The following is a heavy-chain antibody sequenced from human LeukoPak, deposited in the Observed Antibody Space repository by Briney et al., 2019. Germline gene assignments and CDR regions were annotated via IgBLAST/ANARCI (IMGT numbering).Heavy chain of an antibody. CDR1: GFTFSSYG. CDR3: ARDARYYGSGTFFDY. CDR2: ISYDGSNK. Sequence: GGSLRLSCAASGFTFSSYGMHWVRQAPGKGLEWVAVISYDGSNKYYADSVKGRFTISRDNSKNTLYLQMNSLRAEDTAVYYCARDARYYGSGTFFDYWGQGTLVTVSS. V-gene: IGHV3-30*03. J-gene: IGHJ4*02. D-gene: IGHD3-10*01.